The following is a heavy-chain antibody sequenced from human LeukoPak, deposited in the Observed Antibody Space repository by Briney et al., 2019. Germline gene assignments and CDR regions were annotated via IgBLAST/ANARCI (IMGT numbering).Heavy chain of an antibody. CDR2: INAGNGNT. J-gene: IGHJ4*02. CDR1: GYTFTSYA. D-gene: IGHD3-10*01. CDR3: ARTEWFGELGDY. Sequence: ASVKVSCKASGYTFTSYAMHWVRQAPGQRLEWMGWINAGNGNTKYSQKFQGRVTITRDTSASTAYMELSSVRSEDTAVYYCARTEWFGELGDYWGQGTLVTVSS. V-gene: IGHV1-3*01.